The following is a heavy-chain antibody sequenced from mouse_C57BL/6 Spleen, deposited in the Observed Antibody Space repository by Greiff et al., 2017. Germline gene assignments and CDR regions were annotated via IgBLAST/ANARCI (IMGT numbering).Heavy chain of an antibody. J-gene: IGHJ3*01. CDR1: GYSINSGYS. Sequence: ESGPGLVKPSQSLSLTCSVTGYSINSGYSWTWLRQFPENKLEWIGYISNAGSNNYNPTLNTRISITRDTAKNQFVMKWNSVTTEDTATYYCARGGGDGYYRSWFAYWGQGTLVTVSA. D-gene: IGHD2-3*01. V-gene: IGHV3-6*01. CDR3: ARGGGDGYYRSWFAY. CDR2: ISNAGSN.